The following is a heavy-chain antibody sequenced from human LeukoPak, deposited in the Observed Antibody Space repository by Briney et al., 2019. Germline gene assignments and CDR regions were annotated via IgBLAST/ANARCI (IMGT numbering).Heavy chain of an antibody. Sequence: GGSLRLSCAASGFTFSSYSMNWVRQAPGKGLEWVSSISSSSSYIYYADSVKGRFTISRDNAKNSLYLQMNSLRAEDTAVYHCARDLLTSSGSYYKDYFDYWGQGTLVTVSS. V-gene: IGHV3-21*01. CDR1: GFTFSSYS. J-gene: IGHJ4*02. D-gene: IGHD3-10*01. CDR2: ISSSSSYI. CDR3: ARDLLTSSGSYYKDYFDY.